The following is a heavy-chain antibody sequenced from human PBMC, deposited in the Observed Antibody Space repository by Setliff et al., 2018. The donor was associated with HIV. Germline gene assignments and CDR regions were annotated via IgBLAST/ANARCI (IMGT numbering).Heavy chain of an antibody. J-gene: IGHJ4*02. CDR3: ARGYTRGYFSHFDY. CDR2: IYNTGSA. CDR1: GGSISSAGYY. V-gene: IGHV4-31*03. D-gene: IGHD3-22*01. Sequence: SETLSLTCTVSGGSISSAGYYWGWIRQHPGKGLEWIGYIYNTGSAYFNPSLKSRLTISVDTSRNQFSLKLSSVTAADTAVYYCARGYTRGYFSHFDYWGQGTLVTVSS.